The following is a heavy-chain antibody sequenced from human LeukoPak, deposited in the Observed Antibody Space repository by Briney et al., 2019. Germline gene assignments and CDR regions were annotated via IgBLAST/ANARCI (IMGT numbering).Heavy chain of an antibody. D-gene: IGHD4-11*01. Sequence: SETLSLTCTVSGGSISSYYWSWIRQPPGKGLEWIGYIYYSGSTYYNPSLKSRVTISVDTSKNQFSLKLNSVTAADTAVYYCARTNDYGNYWGREARRWFDPWGLGTLVTVSS. CDR1: GGSISSYY. CDR3: ARTNDYGNYWGREARRWFDP. CDR2: IYYSGST. V-gene: IGHV4-59*12. J-gene: IGHJ5*02.